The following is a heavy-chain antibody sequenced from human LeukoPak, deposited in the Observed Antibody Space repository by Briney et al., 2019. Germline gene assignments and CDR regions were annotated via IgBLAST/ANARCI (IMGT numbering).Heavy chain of an antibody. V-gene: IGHV3-66*01. CDR3: AGDSGTRFGEFPRYFDY. CDR1: GFTVSSNY. Sequence: GGSLRLSCAASGFTVSSNYMSWVRQAPGKGLEWVSVIYSGGSTYYADSVKGRFTISRDNSKNTLYLQMNSLRAEDTAVYYCAGDSGTRFGEFPRYFDYWGQGTLVTVSS. CDR2: IYSGGST. J-gene: IGHJ4*02. D-gene: IGHD3-10*01.